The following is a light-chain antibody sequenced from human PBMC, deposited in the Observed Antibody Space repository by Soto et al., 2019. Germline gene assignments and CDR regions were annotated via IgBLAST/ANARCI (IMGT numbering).Light chain of an antibody. Sequence: DIVMTQSPLSLPVTPGEPASISCRSSQSLLHXXXXXXLDRYLQKPGQSPQLLIYLGSNRASGVPDRFSXSGSGTDFTLKISRVEAEDVGVYYCMQALQTPWTFGQGTKVEIK. CDR1: QSLLHXXXXXX. CDR2: LGS. CDR3: MQALQTPWT. J-gene: IGKJ1*01. V-gene: IGKV2-28*01.